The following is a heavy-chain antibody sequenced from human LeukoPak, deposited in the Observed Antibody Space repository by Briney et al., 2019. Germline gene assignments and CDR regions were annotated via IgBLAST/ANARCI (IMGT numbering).Heavy chain of an antibody. J-gene: IGHJ5*02. V-gene: IGHV4-4*07. Sequence: SETLSLTCTVSGGSISSYYWSWIRQPAGKGLEWIGRIYTSGSTNYNPSLKSRVTMSVDTSKNQFSLRLSSVTAADTAVYYCASGTTYNWFDPWGQGTLVTVSS. CDR2: IYTSGST. CDR3: ASGTTYNWFDP. D-gene: IGHD4-17*01. CDR1: GGSISSYY.